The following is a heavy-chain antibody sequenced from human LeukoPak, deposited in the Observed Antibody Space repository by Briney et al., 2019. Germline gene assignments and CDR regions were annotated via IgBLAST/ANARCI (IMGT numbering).Heavy chain of an antibody. CDR3: ARVADYYGSGSYSYFGY. CDR2: ISGSGGTT. D-gene: IGHD3-10*01. J-gene: IGHJ4*02. V-gene: IGHV3-23*01. CDR1: GFTFSSYG. Sequence: GGSLRLSCAAPGFTFSSYGMSWVRQAPGKGLEWVSAISGSGGTTYYADSVKGRFTISRDNSKNTLYLQMNSLRAEDTAVYYCARVADYYGSGSYSYFGYWGQRTLVTVSS.